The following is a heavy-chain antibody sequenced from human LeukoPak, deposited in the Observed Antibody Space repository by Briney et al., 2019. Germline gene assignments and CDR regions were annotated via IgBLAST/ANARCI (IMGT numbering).Heavy chain of an antibody. CDR3: ARDGGFLEWLSAYYYGMDV. J-gene: IGHJ6*02. Sequence: SETLSLTCTASGGSISSYYWSWIRQPAGKGLEWIGRIYSSGSTNYYPSLKSRVTMSVDTSKNQFSLKLISVTAADTAVYYCARDGGFLEWLSAYYYGMDVWGQGTTVTVS. D-gene: IGHD3-3*01. CDR1: GGSISSYY. CDR2: IYSSGST. V-gene: IGHV4-4*07.